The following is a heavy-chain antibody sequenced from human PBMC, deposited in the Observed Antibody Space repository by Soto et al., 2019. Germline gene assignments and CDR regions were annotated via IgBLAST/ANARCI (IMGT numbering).Heavy chain of an antibody. D-gene: IGHD6-19*01. CDR3: ARGASGWYDWYFDL. J-gene: IGHJ2*01. V-gene: IGHV4-59*01. Sequence: QVQLQESGPGLVKPSETLSLTCTVSGGSISSYYWSWIRQPPGKGLEWIGYIYYSGSTNYNPSLKSRATISVDTSKNQSSLKLSSVTAADTAVYYCARGASGWYDWYFDLWGRGTLVTVSS. CDR2: IYYSGST. CDR1: GGSISSYY.